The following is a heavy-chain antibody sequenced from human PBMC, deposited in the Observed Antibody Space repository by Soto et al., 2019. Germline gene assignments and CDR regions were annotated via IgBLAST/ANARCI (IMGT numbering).Heavy chain of an antibody. J-gene: IGHJ6*02. D-gene: IGHD3-9*01. V-gene: IGHV3-21*01. CDR3: ARGPFAYYDILTGYSQYGMDV. CDR1: GFTFSSYS. Sequence: GGSLRLSCAASGFTFSSYSMNWVRQAPGKGLEWVSSISSSSSYIYYADSVKGRFTISRDNAKNSLYLQMNSLRAEDTAVYYCARGPFAYYDILTGYSQYGMDVWGQGTTVTVSS. CDR2: ISSSSSYI.